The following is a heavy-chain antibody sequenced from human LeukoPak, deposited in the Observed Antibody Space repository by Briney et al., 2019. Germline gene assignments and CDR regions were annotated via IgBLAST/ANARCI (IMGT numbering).Heavy chain of an antibody. CDR3: TRRTFDYDFDY. V-gene: IGHV3-73*01. CDR2: IRSKTNSYAT. J-gene: IGHJ4*02. Sequence: GGSLRLSCAASGFTFSGSAMHWVRQASGKGLEWVGRIRSKTNSYATAYAALVKGRFTISRDDSKNTAYLQMNSLKTEDTAVYYCTRRTFDYDFDYWGQGTLVTVSS. D-gene: IGHD4-17*01. CDR1: GFTFSGSA.